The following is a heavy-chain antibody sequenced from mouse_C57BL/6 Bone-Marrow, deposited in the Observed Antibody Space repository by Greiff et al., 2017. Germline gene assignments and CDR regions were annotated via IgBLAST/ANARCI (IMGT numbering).Heavy chain of an antibody. CDR1: GFTFSSYA. Sequence: EVQRVESGGGLVKPGGSLKLSCAASGFTFSSYAMSWVRQTPEKRLEWVATISDGGSYPYSPENVKGRFTITRDNAKNNLNLQMGQLKSEDTAMDDCARKGCDGAWFDYWGQGTLVTVSA. CDR3: ARKGCDGAWFDY. CDR2: ISDGGSYP. J-gene: IGHJ3*01. V-gene: IGHV5-4*01.